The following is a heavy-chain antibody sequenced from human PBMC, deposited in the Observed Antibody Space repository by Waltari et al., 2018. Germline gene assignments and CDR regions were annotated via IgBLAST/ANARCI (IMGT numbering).Heavy chain of an antibody. CDR2: IKQDGSEK. Sequence: EVQLVESGGGLVQHGGSRRLSCAASGFTFSSDWMSGVRQSPGKGLEWMANIKQDGSEKYYVDSVKGRFTISRDNAKNSLYLQMNSLRAEDTAVYYCASLSGSDAFDIWGQGTMVTVSS. CDR3: ASLSGSDAFDI. V-gene: IGHV3-7*01. D-gene: IGHD3-22*01. CDR1: GFTFSSDW. J-gene: IGHJ3*02.